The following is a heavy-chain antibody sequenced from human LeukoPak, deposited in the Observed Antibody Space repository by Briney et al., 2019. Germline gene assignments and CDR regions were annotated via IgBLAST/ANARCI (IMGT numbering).Heavy chain of an antibody. D-gene: IGHD2-15*01. J-gene: IGHJ4*02. V-gene: IGHV3-30*02. Sequence: GGSLRLSCAASGFTFSGFGMHWVRQAPGKGLEWVAFIRYDGSNKYYVDSVKGRFTISRDNSKNTLYLQMNSLRAEDTAVYYCAKWLAATQHFDYWGQGTLVTVSS. CDR1: GFTFSGFG. CDR3: AKWLAATQHFDY. CDR2: IRYDGSNK.